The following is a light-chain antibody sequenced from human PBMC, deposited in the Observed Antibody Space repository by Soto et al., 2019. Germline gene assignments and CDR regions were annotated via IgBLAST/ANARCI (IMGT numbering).Light chain of an antibody. J-gene: IGKJ1*01. CDR3: QHYNSYSEA. CDR2: KAS. Sequence: TPSPSSLSASVGDRVTLSCRASQTISSWLAWYQQKPGKAPKLLIYKASTLKSGVPSRFSGSGSGTEFTLTISSLQPDDFATYYCQHYNSYSEAFGQGTKVDIK. CDR1: QTISSW. V-gene: IGKV1-5*03.